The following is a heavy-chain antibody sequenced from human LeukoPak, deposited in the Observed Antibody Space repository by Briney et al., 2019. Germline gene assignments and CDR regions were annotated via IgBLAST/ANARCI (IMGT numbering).Heavy chain of an antibody. J-gene: IGHJ4*02. CDR1: GYTFTSYD. Sequence: ASVKVSCKASGYTFTSYDINWVRQATGQGLEWMGGIIPIFGTANYAQKFQGRVTITADESTSTAYMELSSLRSEDTAVYYCARDKYKFPGYCSGGSCYDFDYWGQGTLVTVSS. D-gene: IGHD2-15*01. CDR2: IIPIFGTA. CDR3: ARDKYKFPGYCSGGSCYDFDY. V-gene: IGHV1-69*13.